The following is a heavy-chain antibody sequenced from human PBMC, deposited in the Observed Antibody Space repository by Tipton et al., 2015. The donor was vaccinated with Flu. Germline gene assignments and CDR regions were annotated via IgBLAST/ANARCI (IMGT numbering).Heavy chain of an antibody. CDR1: GYSFTTSW. CDR2: IFPGDSNI. CDR3: ARVEKLYGEIGPDYYNYGMDV. D-gene: IGHD1/OR15-1a*01. J-gene: IGHJ6*02. V-gene: IGHV5-51*01. Sequence: QLVQSGAEVKKPGESLKISCKASGYSFTTSWVGWVRQMPGKGLEWMGVIFPGDSNIRYSPSFEGQVTISADTSINTAYLQWRGLKASDSAKYYCARVEKLYGEIGPDYYNYGMDVWGQGTAVTVSS.